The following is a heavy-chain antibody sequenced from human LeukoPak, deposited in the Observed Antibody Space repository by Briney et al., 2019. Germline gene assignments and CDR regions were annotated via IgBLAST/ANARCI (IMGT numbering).Heavy chain of an antibody. J-gene: IGHJ4*02. Sequence: GGSLRLSCAASGFIFSDHYMDWVRQAPGKGLEWVGRTRTKPDSYNTEYAESVKGRFTSSIDDSKNSLYLQMNSLKTEDTAVYYCARAAFGRGGFDYWGQGTLVTVSS. V-gene: IGHV3-72*01. D-gene: IGHD6-13*01. CDR3: ARAAFGRGGFDY. CDR2: TRTKPDSYNT. CDR1: GFIFSDHY.